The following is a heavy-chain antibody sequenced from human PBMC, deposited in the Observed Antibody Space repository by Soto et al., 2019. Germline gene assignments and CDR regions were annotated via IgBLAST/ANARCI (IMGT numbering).Heavy chain of an antibody. Sequence: PSETLSLTCSILSTSIISYSWRWIWKPPVKVLEWIGYTYYSGSTNYDPSLKSRVSISVDTSKNQFSLKLSSVTAADTAVYYCARGFKYYDSSGYSTAAFDIWGQGTMVT. CDR2: TYYSGST. V-gene: IGHV4-59*01. D-gene: IGHD3-22*01. CDR1: STSIISYS. J-gene: IGHJ3*02. CDR3: ARGFKYYDSSGYSTAAFDI.